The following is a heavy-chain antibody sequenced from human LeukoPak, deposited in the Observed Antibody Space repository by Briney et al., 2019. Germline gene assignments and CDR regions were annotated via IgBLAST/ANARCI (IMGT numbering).Heavy chain of an antibody. CDR3: VKSPYYDILTGYFNWFDP. V-gene: IGHV3-64D*06. CDR2: ISSNGGST. D-gene: IGHD3-9*01. CDR1: GFTFSSYA. Sequence: GGSLRLSCSASGFTFSSYAMHWVRQAPGKGLEYVSAISSNGGSTYYADSVKGRFTISRDNSKNTLYLQMCSLRAEDTAVYYCVKSPYYDILTGYFNWFDPWGQGTLVTVSS. J-gene: IGHJ5*02.